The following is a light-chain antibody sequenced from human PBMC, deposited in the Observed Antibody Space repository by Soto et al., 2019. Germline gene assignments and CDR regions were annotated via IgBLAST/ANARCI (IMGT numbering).Light chain of an antibody. CDR3: QQYGSSFFT. Sequence: IVLTQSPATLSVSPGERATLSCRASQSVGADLAWYQRKPGQAPRLLIYGASSRAPGIPARFSGSGSGTEFTLTISSLQSEDFAVYYCQQYGSSFFTFGQGTRLEIK. V-gene: IGKV3-15*01. J-gene: IGKJ5*01. CDR1: QSVGAD. CDR2: GAS.